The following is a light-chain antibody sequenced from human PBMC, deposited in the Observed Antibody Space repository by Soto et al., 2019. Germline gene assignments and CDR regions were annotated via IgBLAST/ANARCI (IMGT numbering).Light chain of an antibody. J-gene: IGLJ1*01. CDR2: EVN. V-gene: IGLV2-14*03. Sequence: QSALTQPASVSGSPGQSITISCGGTSSDVGAYIYVPWYQQYPGKAPKLIIYEVNNRPSGVSGRFSGSKSDTTAYLTISGLQAEDEADYYCSSYSDSDTKVFGTGTKVTVL. CDR1: SSDVGAYIY. CDR3: SSYSDSDTKV.